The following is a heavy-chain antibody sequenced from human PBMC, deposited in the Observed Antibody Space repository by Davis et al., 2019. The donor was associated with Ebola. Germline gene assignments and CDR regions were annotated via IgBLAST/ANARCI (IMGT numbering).Heavy chain of an antibody. J-gene: IGHJ3*02. CDR1: GYSISSGYY. Sequence: PSETLSLTCTVSGYSISSGYYWGWIRQPPGKGLEWIGSIYHSGSTYYNPSLKSRVTISVDTSKNQFSLKLSSVTAADTAVYYCACGSYTGPEKGNDAFDIWGQGTMVTVSS. CDR3: ACGSYTGPEKGNDAFDI. V-gene: IGHV4-38-2*02. D-gene: IGHD1-26*01. CDR2: IYHSGST.